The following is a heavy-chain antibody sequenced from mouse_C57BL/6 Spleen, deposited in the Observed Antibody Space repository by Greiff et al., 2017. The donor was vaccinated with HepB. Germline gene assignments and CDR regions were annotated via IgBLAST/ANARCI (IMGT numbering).Heavy chain of an antibody. J-gene: IGHJ3*01. CDR1: GYTFTSYW. V-gene: IGHV1-55*01. CDR2: IYPGSGST. Sequence: VQLQQPGAELVKPGASVKMSCKASGYTFTSYWITWVKQRPGQGLEWIGDIYPGSGSTNYNEKFKSKATLTVDTSSRTAYMQLSSLTSEDSAVYYCARENSSGYPLAYWGQGTLVTVSA. D-gene: IGHD3-2*02. CDR3: ARENSSGYPLAY.